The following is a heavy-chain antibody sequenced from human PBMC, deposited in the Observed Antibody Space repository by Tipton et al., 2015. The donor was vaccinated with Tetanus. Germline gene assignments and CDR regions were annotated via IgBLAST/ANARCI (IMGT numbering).Heavy chain of an antibody. J-gene: IGHJ5*02. CDR3: ARGLTSPSMGVWFDP. V-gene: IGHV4-59*12. D-gene: IGHD2-2*01. CDR1: GGSISSYY. CDR2: IYYSGRT. Sequence: TLSLTCTVSGGSISSYYWSWIRQPPGKGLEWIGYIYYSGRTNYNPSLKSRVTTSVDASKNQFSLKLSSVTAADTAIYYCARGLTSPSMGVWFDPWGQGTLVTVSS.